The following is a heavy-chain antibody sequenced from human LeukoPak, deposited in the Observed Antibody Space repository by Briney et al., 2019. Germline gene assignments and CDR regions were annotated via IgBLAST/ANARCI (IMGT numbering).Heavy chain of an antibody. J-gene: IGHJ4*02. CDR2: INPNSGGT. D-gene: IGHD3-10*01. CDR1: GYTFTGYY. CDR3: ARGGSGSYYPLDY. Sequence: ASVKVSCKASGYTFTGYYMHSVRQAPGQGLEWMGWINPNSGGTNYAQKFQGRVTMTRDTSISTAYMELSRLRSDDTAVYYCARGGSGSYYPLDYWGQGTLVTVSS. V-gene: IGHV1-2*02.